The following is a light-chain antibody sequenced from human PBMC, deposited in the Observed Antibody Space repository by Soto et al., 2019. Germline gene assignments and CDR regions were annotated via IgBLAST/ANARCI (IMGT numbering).Light chain of an antibody. V-gene: IGKV3-15*01. CDR2: GAS. Sequence: EIVMTQSPATLSVSPGDRATLSCRASQSVSSYLAWYQQKPGQAPRLLIYGASTRATGVPARFSGSGSGTEFDLNISSLQSEDFAVDYCPQYNNWPQIAFGQGTKLEIK. CDR3: PQYNNWPQIA. J-gene: IGKJ2*01. CDR1: QSVSSY.